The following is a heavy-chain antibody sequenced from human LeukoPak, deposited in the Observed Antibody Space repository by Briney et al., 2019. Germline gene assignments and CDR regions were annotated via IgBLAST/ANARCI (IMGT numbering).Heavy chain of an antibody. Sequence: GGSLRLSCAVSGFTSSSYWMSWVRQAPGKGLEWVANIKQDGSEKYYVDSVRGRFTISRDNAKNSLYLQMNSLRAEDTAVYYCARDKGMVRGVIGYWGQGTLVTVSS. D-gene: IGHD3-10*01. CDR2: IKQDGSEK. CDR3: ARDKGMVRGVIGY. CDR1: GFTSSSYW. V-gene: IGHV3-7*01. J-gene: IGHJ4*02.